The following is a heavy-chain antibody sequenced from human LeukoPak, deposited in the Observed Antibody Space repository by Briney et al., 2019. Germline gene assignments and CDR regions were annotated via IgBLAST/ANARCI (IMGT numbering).Heavy chain of an antibody. CDR2: IKQDGSEK. CDR1: GFTFSSYW. Sequence: GGSLRHSCAASGFTFSSYWMSWVRQAPGKGLEWVANIKQDGSEKYYVDSVKGRFTISRDNAKNSLYLQMNSLRAEDTAVYYCTKNYKYAFDDWGQGTLVTVSS. D-gene: IGHD3-10*01. CDR3: TKNYKYAFDD. V-gene: IGHV3-7*01. J-gene: IGHJ4*02.